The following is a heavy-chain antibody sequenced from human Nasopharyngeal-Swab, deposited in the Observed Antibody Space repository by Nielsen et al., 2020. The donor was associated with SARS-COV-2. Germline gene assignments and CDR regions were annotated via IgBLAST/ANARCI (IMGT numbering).Heavy chain of an antibody. CDR2: IRSKGNSYAT. Sequence: GRSLRLSFAASGFIFSDSAIHWVRQASGKGLEWVGRIRSKGNSYATEYAASVEGRFTISRDDSKNTAYLQMNSLMTEDTAVYYCSRCGGSCYTGKDYWGQGTLVTVSS. D-gene: IGHD2-15*01. J-gene: IGHJ4*01. CDR3: SRCGGSCYTGKDY. V-gene: IGHV3-73*01. CDR1: GFIFSDSA.